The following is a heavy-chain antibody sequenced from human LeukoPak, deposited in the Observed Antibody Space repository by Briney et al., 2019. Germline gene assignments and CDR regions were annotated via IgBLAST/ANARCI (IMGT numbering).Heavy chain of an antibody. CDR1: GFTFSSYW. D-gene: IGHD3-3*01. Sequence: PGGSLRLSCAASGFTFSSYWMSWVRQAPGKGLEWVANIKRDGSEKYYVDSVKGRFTISRDNAKNSLYLQMNSLRAEDTAVYYCARDRSSYYDFWSGYYTREDNWFDPWGQGTLVTVSS. CDR2: IKRDGSEK. CDR3: ARDRSSYYDFWSGYYTREDNWFDP. V-gene: IGHV3-7*01. J-gene: IGHJ5*02.